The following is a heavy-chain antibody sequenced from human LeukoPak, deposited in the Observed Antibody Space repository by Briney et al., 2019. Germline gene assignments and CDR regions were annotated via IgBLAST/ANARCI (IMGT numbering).Heavy chain of an antibody. CDR3: ARARSRTNYYDSSGYYSQYYYYGMDV. D-gene: IGHD3-22*01. J-gene: IGHJ6*02. Sequence: SETLSLTCAVYGGSFSGYYWSWIRQPPGKGLEWIGEINHSESTNYNPSLKSRVTISVDTSKNQFSLKLSSVTAADTAVYYCARARSRTNYYDSSGYYSQYYYYGMDVWGQGTTVTVSS. CDR2: INHSEST. V-gene: IGHV4-34*01. CDR1: GGSFSGYY.